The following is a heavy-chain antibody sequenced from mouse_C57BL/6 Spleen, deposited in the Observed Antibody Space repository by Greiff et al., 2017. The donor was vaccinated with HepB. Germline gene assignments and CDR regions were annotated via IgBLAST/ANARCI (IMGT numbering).Heavy chain of an antibody. CDR1: GFSLTSYG. CDR3: ARNPPNSSGYYFDY. D-gene: IGHD3-2*02. Sequence: VKLMESGPGLVQPSQSLSITCTVSGFSLTSYGVHWVRQSPGKGLEWLGVIWSGGSTDYNAAFISRLSISKDNSKSQVFFKMNSLQADDTAIYYCARNPPNSSGYYFDYWGQGTTLTVSS. V-gene: IGHV2-2*01. J-gene: IGHJ2*01. CDR2: IWSGGST.